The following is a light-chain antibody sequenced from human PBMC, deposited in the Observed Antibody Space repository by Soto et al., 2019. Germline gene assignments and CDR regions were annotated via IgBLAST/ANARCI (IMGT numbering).Light chain of an antibody. Sequence: QSALTQPPSASGSPGQSVTISCTGTSSDVGGYNSVSWYQHHPGKAPKLMIYEVSERPSGVPDRFSGSKSANTASLTVSGLQAEDEADYYCSSYAGINNDVFGPGTKLTVL. V-gene: IGLV2-8*01. CDR3: SSYAGINNDV. CDR2: EVS. J-gene: IGLJ1*01. CDR1: SSDVGGYNS.